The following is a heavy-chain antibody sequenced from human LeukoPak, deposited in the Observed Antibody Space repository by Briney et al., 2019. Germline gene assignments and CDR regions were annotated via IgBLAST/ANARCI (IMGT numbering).Heavy chain of an antibody. D-gene: IGHD3-10*01. CDR2: INTNTGNP. Sequence: ASVKVSCRASGYIFTTYAMNWVRQAPGQGLEWMGWINTNTGNPTYVQGFTGRFVFSLDTSVSTAYLQISSLKAEDTAVYYCARGGLGELLSWSDYWGQGTLVTVSS. CDR3: ARGGLGELLSWSDY. V-gene: IGHV7-4-1*02. J-gene: IGHJ4*02. CDR1: GYIFTTYA.